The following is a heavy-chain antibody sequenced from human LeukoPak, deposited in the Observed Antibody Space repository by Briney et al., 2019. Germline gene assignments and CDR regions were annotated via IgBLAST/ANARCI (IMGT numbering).Heavy chain of an antibody. Sequence: GGSLRLSCAASGFTVSSNYMSWVRQAPGKGLEWVSAVSGSGGSTYYADSVKGRFSISRDNSKNTLYLQMNSLRAEDTAVYYCANLPRDSSGYYFDYWGQGTLVTVSS. D-gene: IGHD3-22*01. CDR2: VSGSGGST. CDR1: GFTVSSNY. J-gene: IGHJ4*02. V-gene: IGHV3-23*01. CDR3: ANLPRDSSGYYFDY.